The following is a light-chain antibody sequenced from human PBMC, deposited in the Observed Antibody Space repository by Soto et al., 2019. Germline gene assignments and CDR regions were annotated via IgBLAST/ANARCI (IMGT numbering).Light chain of an antibody. V-gene: IGKV3-20*01. Sequence: EIVLTQSPGTLSLSPGERATLSCRTSQSVSSDFLAWYQQRPGQAPRLLIYGASSRATGIPDRFSGSGSGTDLTLTLSRLELEDFAVYYCLQFDTSAYTFGKGTKLEI. J-gene: IGKJ2*01. CDR1: QSVSSDF. CDR2: GAS. CDR3: LQFDTSAYT.